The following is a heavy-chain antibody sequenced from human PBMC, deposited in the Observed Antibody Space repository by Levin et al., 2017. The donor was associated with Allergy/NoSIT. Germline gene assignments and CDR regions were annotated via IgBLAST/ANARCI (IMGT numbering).Heavy chain of an antibody. V-gene: IGHV3-23*01. CDR1: GFTFSSYA. D-gene: IGHD6-6*01. J-gene: IGHJ5*02. Sequence: PGGSLRLSCAVSGFTFSSYAMSYVRQAPGKGLEWVSTISGSGGITYYADSVKGRFTISRDNSKNTLYLQMNSLRAEDTALYYCAKKWQGSSPSGWFDPWGQGTLVTVSS. CDR3: AKKWQGSSPSGWFDP. CDR2: ISGSGGIT.